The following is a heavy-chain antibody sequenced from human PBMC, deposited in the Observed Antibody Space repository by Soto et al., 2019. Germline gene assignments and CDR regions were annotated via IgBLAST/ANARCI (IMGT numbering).Heavy chain of an antibody. CDR1: GFTFSSYA. J-gene: IGHJ4*02. D-gene: IGHD6-6*01. CDR3: AVSRSAYFDY. V-gene: IGHV3-30-3*01. CDR2: ISYDGSNK. Sequence: QVQLVESGGGVVQPGRSLRLSCAASGFTFSSYAMHWGRQAPGKGLEWVAVISYDGSNKYYADSVKGRFTISRDNSKNTLYLQLNSLRVEDTAVYYCAVSRSAYFDYWGQGTLVTVSS.